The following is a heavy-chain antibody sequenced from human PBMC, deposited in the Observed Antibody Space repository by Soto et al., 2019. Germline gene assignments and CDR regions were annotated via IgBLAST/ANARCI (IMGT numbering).Heavy chain of an antibody. J-gene: IGHJ4*02. CDR3: ARVGGDLYFDY. Sequence: SETLSLTCTVSGGSISSYYWSWIRQPPGKGLEWIGYIYYSGSTNYNPSLKSRVTISVDTSKNQFSLKLSSVTAADTAVYYCARVGGDLYFDYWGQGTLVTVSS. D-gene: IGHD2-21*02. CDR2: IYYSGST. CDR1: GGSISSYY. V-gene: IGHV4-59*01.